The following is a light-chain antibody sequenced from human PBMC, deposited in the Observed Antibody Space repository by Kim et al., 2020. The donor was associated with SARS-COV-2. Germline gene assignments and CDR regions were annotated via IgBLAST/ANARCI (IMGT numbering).Light chain of an antibody. Sequence: ASVGDRVTITCRASGVIRYDLHWYHQKPGRAPRLLIYGASKLLNGVPSRFSGSGSNTEFTLTINSLQPEDFGSYYCLQDHTYPLTFGGGTKVDIK. V-gene: IGKV1-17*01. CDR2: GAS. J-gene: IGKJ4*01. CDR1: GVIRYD. CDR3: LQDHTYPLT.